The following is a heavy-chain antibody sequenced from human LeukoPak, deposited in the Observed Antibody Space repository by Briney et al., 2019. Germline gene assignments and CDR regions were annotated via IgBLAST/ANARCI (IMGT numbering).Heavy chain of an antibody. Sequence: GGSLRLSCAASGFTFSSYSMNWVRQAPGKGLEWVSYISSSSSTIYYADSVKGRFTISGDNAKNFLYLQMNSLRAEDTALYYCAKDLYYDSSGSFDYWGQGTLVTVSS. CDR1: GFTFSSYS. CDR3: AKDLYYDSSGSFDY. J-gene: IGHJ4*02. V-gene: IGHV3-48*04. D-gene: IGHD3-22*01. CDR2: ISSSSSTI.